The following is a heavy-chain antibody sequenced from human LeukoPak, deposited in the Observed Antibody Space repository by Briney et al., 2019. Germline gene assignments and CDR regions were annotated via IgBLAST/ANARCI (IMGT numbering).Heavy chain of an antibody. CDR2: INPNSGGT. J-gene: IGHJ4*02. V-gene: IGHV1-2*02. D-gene: IGHD2-2*01. CDR1: GYTFTGYY. Sequence: ASVKVSCKASGYTFTGYYMHWVRQAPGQGLEWMGWINPNSGGTNYAQKFQGRVTMTRDTSISTAYMELSRLRSGDTAVYYCAREVVVVPAATESYYFDYWGQGTLVTVSS. CDR3: AREVVVVPAATESYYFDY.